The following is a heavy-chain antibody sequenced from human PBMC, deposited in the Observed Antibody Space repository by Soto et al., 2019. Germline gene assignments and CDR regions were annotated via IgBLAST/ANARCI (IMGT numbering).Heavy chain of an antibody. CDR1: GGSISSGGYY. CDR2: IYYSGDT. V-gene: IGHV4-31*03. J-gene: IGHJ4*02. Sequence: LSLTCTGSGGSISSGGYYWSWIRQHPGKGLEWIGYIYYSGDTYYNPSLKSRVSISVDTPKNQFSLKVSSVTAADTAVYYCAREASATRVTGYFYYWGQGTLVTVSS. D-gene: IGHD5-18*01. CDR3: AREASATRVTGYFYY.